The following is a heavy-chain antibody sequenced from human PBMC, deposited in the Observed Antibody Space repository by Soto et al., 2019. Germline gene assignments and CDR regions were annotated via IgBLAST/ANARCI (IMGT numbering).Heavy chain of an antibody. CDR2: IYYSGST. V-gene: IGHV4-31*03. CDR1: GGSISSGGYY. D-gene: IGHD6-13*01. CDR3: ARDQSVGAAAGYYGMDV. J-gene: IGHJ6*02. Sequence: QVQLQESGPGLVKPSQTLSLTCTVSGGSISSGGYYWSWIRQHPGKGLEWIGYIYYSGSTYYNPSLKSRVTISVDTSKNQFSLKLSSVTAADTAVYYCARDQSVGAAAGYYGMDVWGQGTTVTVSS.